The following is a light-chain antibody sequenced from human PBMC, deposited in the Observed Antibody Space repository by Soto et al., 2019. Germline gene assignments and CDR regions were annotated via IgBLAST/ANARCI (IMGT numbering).Light chain of an antibody. V-gene: IGKV3-20*01. Sequence: EIVLTQSPGTLSVSPGERVTLSCRASQSVSSNYLAWYQQRPGQAPRLLIFGASYRATGIPDRFSGSGSGTDFTLTISRLEPADFAVYYCQQYSSSPPEFTFGPGTKVDS. J-gene: IGKJ3*01. CDR3: QQYSSSPPEFT. CDR1: QSVSSNY. CDR2: GAS.